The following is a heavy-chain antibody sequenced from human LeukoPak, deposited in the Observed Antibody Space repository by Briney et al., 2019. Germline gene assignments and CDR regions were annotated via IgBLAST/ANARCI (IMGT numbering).Heavy chain of an antibody. CDR1: GFTFSDYY. V-gene: IGHV3-23*01. D-gene: IGHD3-10*01. J-gene: IGHJ5*02. CDR3: AKDALLWFGESDPNWFDP. CDR2: ISGSGGST. Sequence: GGSLRLSCAASGFTFSDYYMSWVRQAPGKGLEWVSAISGSGGSTYYADSVKGRFTISRDNSKNTLYLQMNSLRAEDTAVYYCAKDALLWFGESDPNWFDPWGQGTLVTVSS.